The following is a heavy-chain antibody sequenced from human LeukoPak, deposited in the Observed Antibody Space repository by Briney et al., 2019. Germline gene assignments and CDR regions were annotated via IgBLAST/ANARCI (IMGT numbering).Heavy chain of an antibody. J-gene: IGHJ5*02. Sequence: ASGKVSCKASGYTFTVYYMHWVRQAPGQGLEWMGWINPNSGGTNYAQKFQGRVTMTRDTSISTAYMELSRLRSDDTAVYYCARDSTLGYCTGGVCYWFDPWGQGTLVTVSS. D-gene: IGHD2-8*02. CDR3: ARDSTLGYCTGGVCYWFDP. V-gene: IGHV1-2*02. CDR2: INPNSGGT. CDR1: GYTFTVYY.